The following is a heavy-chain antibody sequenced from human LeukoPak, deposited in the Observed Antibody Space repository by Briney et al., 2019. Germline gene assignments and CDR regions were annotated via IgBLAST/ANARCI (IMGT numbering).Heavy chain of an antibody. Sequence: GGSLRLSCAASGFTFSSYEMNWVRQAPGKGLEWVSYISSSGSTIYYADSVKGRFTISRDNAKNSLYLQMNSLRAEDTAVYYCARGYCSSTSCYFGYYYYYGMDVWGQGTTVTVSS. CDR2: ISSSGSTI. CDR1: GFTFSSYE. D-gene: IGHD2-2*01. J-gene: IGHJ6*02. CDR3: ARGYCSSTSCYFGYYYYYGMDV. V-gene: IGHV3-48*03.